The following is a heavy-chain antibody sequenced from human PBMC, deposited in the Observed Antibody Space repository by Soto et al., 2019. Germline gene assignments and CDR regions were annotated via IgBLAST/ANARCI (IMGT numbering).Heavy chain of an antibody. CDR1: GFTFTSYA. CDR2: IRGSGGST. D-gene: IGHD6-19*01. J-gene: IGHJ3*02. V-gene: IGHV3-23*01. CDR3: AKQRGYSSGWYGAFDI. Sequence: EVQLLESGGGLVPPGGSLRLSCAASGFTFTSYAMSWVRQAPGKGLEWVSLIRGSGGSTYYADSVKGRFTISRDDSKSAVYMQMGSLRAEDTAVYYCAKQRGYSSGWYGAFDIWGQGTMVTVSS.